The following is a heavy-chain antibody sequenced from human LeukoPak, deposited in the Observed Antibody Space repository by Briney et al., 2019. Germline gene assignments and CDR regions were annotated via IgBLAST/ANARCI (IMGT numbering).Heavy chain of an antibody. CDR2: ISGSGGST. D-gene: IGHD3-22*01. J-gene: IGHJ5*02. V-gene: IGHV3-23*01. Sequence: GGSLRLSCAASGFTFSSYAMSWVRQAPGKGLEWVSAISGSGGSTYYADSVKGRFTISRDNSKNTLYLQMNSLRAEDTAVYYCAKVPDHDSRGPWGWFDPWGQGTLVTVSS. CDR3: AKVPDHDSRGPWGWFDP. CDR1: GFTFSSYA.